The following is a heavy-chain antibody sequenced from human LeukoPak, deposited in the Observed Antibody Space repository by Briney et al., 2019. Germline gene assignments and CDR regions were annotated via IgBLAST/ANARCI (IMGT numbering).Heavy chain of an antibody. CDR1: GFPFSSYW. Sequence: GGSPRLSCAASGFPFSSYWMHWVRQVPGKGLLWVSRINSDGSATIYADSVRGRFTISRDNAKNTLYLQMSGLRVDDTAVYHCASDSPYYGMDVWGQGTTVTASS. CDR2: INSDGSAT. CDR3: ASDSPYYGMDV. V-gene: IGHV3-74*01. J-gene: IGHJ6*02.